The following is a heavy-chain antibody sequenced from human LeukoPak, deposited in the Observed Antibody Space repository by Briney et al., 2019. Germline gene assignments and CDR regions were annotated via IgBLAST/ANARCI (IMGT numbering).Heavy chain of an antibody. CDR1: GFTFDDYG. J-gene: IGHJ3*02. CDR3: ARLGVGATRDAFDI. CDR2: INWNGGST. V-gene: IGHV3-20*04. Sequence: PGGSLRLSCAASGFTFDDYGMRWVRQAPGKGLEWVSGINWNGGSTGYADSVKGRFTISRDNAKNSLYLQMNSLRAEDTALYYCARLGVGATRDAFDIWGQGTMVTVSS. D-gene: IGHD1-26*01.